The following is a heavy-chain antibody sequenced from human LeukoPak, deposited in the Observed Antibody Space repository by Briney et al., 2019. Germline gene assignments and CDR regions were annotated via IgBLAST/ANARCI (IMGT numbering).Heavy chain of an antibody. CDR1: GFTFSSYA. CDR3: ANPPVRGVINDY. D-gene: IGHD3-10*01. Sequence: PGGSLRLSCAASGFTFSSYAMSWVRQAPGKGLEWVSAISGSGGSTYYADSVKGRFTLSRDNSKNTLYLQMNRLRAEDTAVYYYANPPVRGVINDYWGQGTLVTVSS. CDR2: ISGSGGST. V-gene: IGHV3-23*01. J-gene: IGHJ4*02.